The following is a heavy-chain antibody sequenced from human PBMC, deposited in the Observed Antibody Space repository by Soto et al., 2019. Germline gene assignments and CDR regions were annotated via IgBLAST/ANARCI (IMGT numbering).Heavy chain of an antibody. CDR3: THRGGTKYDILTGYPYNRFDP. CDR1: GFSLSTSGLG. V-gene: IGHV2-5*02. Sequence: SGPTLVNPTQTLTLTCTFSGFSLSTSGLGVGWIRQPPGKALEWLALIYWDDDKRYSPSLKSRLTITKDTSKNQVVLTMTNMDPVDTATYYCTHRGGTKYDILTGYPYNRFDPWGQGTLVTVSS. J-gene: IGHJ5*02. D-gene: IGHD3-9*01. CDR2: IYWDDDK.